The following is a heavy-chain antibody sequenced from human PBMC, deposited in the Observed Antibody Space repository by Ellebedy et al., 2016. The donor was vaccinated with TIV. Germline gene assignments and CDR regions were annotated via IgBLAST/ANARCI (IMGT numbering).Heavy chain of an antibody. Sequence: GESLKISCAASGFTFSRSGMHWVRQAPGKGLEWVAIIWLDGSKEYYADSVKGRFTISRDNSKNTLYMQMNRLRAEDTAVYYCARDKNTGYIDYWGQGALVTVSS. CDR1: GFTFSRSG. V-gene: IGHV3-33*01. J-gene: IGHJ4*02. CDR3: ARDKNTGYIDY. CDR2: IWLDGSKE. D-gene: IGHD2-8*02.